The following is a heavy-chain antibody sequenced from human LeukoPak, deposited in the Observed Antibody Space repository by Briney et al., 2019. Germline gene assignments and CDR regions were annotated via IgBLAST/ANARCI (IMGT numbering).Heavy chain of an antibody. D-gene: IGHD3-9*01. CDR3: AKDGTIFSLADSYYYGMDV. Sequence: RRALRLSCAASGCTFSSYGMHWVRQAPGKGLEGVGGISYDGSNKYYADSVKGGFTISRDNSKNTLYLQMNSLRAEDTAVYYCAKDGTIFSLADSYYYGMDVWGQGTTVTVSS. V-gene: IGHV3-30*18. J-gene: IGHJ6*02. CDR2: ISYDGSNK. CDR1: GCTFSSYG.